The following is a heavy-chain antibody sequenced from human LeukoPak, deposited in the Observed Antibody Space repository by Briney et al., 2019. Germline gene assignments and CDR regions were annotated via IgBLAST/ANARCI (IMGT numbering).Heavy chain of an antibody. Sequence: ASVKVSCTASGYTFTSYYMHWVRQAPGQGLEWMGIINPSGGSTSYAQKFQGRVTMTRDTSTSTAYMELSSLRSEDTAVYYCARVVRSSGHFDYWGQGTLVTVSS. CDR3: ARVVRSSGHFDY. CDR2: INPSGGST. V-gene: IGHV1-46*01. CDR1: GYTFTSYY. D-gene: IGHD6-19*01. J-gene: IGHJ4*02.